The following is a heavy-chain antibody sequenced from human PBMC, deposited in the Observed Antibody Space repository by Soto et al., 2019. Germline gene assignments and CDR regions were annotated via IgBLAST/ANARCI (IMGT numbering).Heavy chain of an antibody. CDR3: AREDYAGASPRFDY. V-gene: IGHV3-21*01. J-gene: IGHJ4*02. CDR1: GFIFSYYT. Sequence: EVQLVESGGGLVKPGGSLRLACAASGFIFSYYTMTWVRQAPGKGLEWVSSISSSSSNIEYADSVKGRFSVSRDNANNSLFLQSTSLRAEDTAVYYCAREDYAGASPRFDYWGLGALVTVSS. CDR2: ISSSSSNI. D-gene: IGHD4-17*01.